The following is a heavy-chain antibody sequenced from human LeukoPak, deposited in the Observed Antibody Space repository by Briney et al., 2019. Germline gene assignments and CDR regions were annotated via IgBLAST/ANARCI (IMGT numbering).Heavy chain of an antibody. CDR1: GFTFSSYS. V-gene: IGHV3-30*18. CDR2: ISYDGSNK. Sequence: GGSLRLSCAAYGFTFSSYSMNWVRQAPGKGLEWVAVISYDGSNKYYADSVKGRFTISRDNSKNTLYLQMNSLRAEDTAVYYCAKMYSSGSDYWGQGTLVTVSS. J-gene: IGHJ4*02. D-gene: IGHD6-19*01. CDR3: AKMYSSGSDY.